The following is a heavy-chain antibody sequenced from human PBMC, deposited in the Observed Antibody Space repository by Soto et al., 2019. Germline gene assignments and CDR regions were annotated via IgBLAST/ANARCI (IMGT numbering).Heavy chain of an antibody. Sequence: QVQLVQSGAEVKKPGASVKVSCKASGYTFTSYGISWVRQAPGQGLEWMGWISAYNGNTNYAQKLQGRVTMTTDTPTSTAYLGLRSLRSDDTAVNSCARSPLYGAKGNNCFDPGGKGTLVTVSS. J-gene: IGHJ5*02. D-gene: IGHD4-17*01. CDR1: GYTFTSYG. V-gene: IGHV1-18*01. CDR3: ARSPLYGAKGNNCFDP. CDR2: ISAYNGNT.